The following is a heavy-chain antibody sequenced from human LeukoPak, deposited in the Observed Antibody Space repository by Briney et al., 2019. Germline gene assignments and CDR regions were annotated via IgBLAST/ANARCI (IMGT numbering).Heavy chain of an antibody. J-gene: IGHJ4*02. CDR2: INHSGST. CDR3: ARGGGRGSSGYYYY. V-gene: IGHV4-34*01. D-gene: IGHD3-22*01. Sequence: SETLSLTCTVSGGSISSYYWSWIRQPPGKGLEWIGEINHSGSTNYNPSLKSRVTISVDTSKNQFSLKLSSVTAADTAVYYCARGGGRGSSGYYYYWGQGTLVTVSS. CDR1: GGSISSYY.